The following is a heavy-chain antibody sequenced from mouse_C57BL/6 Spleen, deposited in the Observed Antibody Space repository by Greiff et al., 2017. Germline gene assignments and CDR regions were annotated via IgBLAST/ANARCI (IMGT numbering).Heavy chain of an antibody. CDR2: IRSKSNNYAT. CDR1: GFSFNTYA. Sequence: ETGGGLVQPKGSLKLSCAASGFSFNTYAMNRVRQAPGKGLEWVARIRSKSNNYATYYADSVKDRFTISRDDSESMLYLQMNNLRTEDTAMYYCVRHGGYYVDYWGQGTTLTVSS. J-gene: IGHJ2*01. V-gene: IGHV10-1*01. CDR3: VRHGGYYVDY.